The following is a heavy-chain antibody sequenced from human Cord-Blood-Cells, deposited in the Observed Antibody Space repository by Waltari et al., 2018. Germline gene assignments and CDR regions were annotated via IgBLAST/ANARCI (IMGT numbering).Heavy chain of an antibody. CDR3: ARDRVATNSTIFGVAPTYNWFDP. Sequence: QVQLQQWGAGPLKPSETLSLTCAVYGGSFSGHYWSWLRPPPGKGLAGIGEINHSGSTNYNPSLKSRVTISVDTSKNQFSLKLSSVTAADTAVYYCARDRVATNSTIFGVAPTYNWFDPWGQGTLVTVSS. V-gene: IGHV4-34*01. CDR1: GGSFSGHY. J-gene: IGHJ5*02. D-gene: IGHD3-3*01. CDR2: INHSGST.